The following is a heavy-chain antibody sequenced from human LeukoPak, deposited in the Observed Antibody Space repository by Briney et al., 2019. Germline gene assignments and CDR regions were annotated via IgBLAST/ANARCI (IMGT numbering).Heavy chain of an antibody. CDR1: GFTFSSYA. CDR3: AKGGVMTFGGADVDY. D-gene: IGHD3-16*01. CDR2: ISGRDAGT. V-gene: IGHV3-23*01. Sequence: GGPLRLSCAASGFTFSSYAMSWVRQAPGKGLEWVSAISGRDAGTYYADSVKGRFTISRDNSKNTLYLQMNSLRAEDTAVYYCAKGGVMTFGGADVDYWGQGTLVTVSS. J-gene: IGHJ4*02.